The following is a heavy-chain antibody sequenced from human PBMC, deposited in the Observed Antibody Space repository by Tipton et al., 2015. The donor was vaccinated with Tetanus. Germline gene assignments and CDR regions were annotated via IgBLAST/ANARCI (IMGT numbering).Heavy chain of an antibody. CDR1: GYTFTGNY. CDR2: INPNSGGT. D-gene: IGHD2-2*01. CDR3: ARDSTGRFDP. Sequence: QLVQSGAEVKKPGASVKVSCKASGYTFTGNYMHWVRQAPGQGLEWMGWINPNSGGTNYAQKFQGRVSMTRDSSITTAYMELGWLRSDDTAVYYCARDSTGRFDPWGQGTLVTVSS. V-gene: IGHV1-2*02. J-gene: IGHJ5*02.